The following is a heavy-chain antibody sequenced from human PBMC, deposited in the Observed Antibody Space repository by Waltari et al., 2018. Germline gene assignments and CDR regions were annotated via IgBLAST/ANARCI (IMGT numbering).Heavy chain of an antibody. D-gene: IGHD3-16*01. CDR1: GFTFSSYA. CDR2: ISYDGSNK. J-gene: IGHJ3*02. CDR3: AREDYDQLFHAFDI. V-gene: IGHV3-30-3*01. Sequence: QVQLVESGGGVVQPGRSLRLSCAASGFTFSSYAMHWVRQAPGKGLEWLAVISYDGSNKYYADSVKGRFTISRDNSKNTLYLQMNSLRAEDTAVYYCAREDYDQLFHAFDIWGQGTMVTVSS.